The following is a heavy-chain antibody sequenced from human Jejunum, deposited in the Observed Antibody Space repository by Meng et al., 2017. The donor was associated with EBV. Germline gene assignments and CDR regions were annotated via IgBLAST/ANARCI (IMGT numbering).Heavy chain of an antibody. CDR1: EDTFTRYKY. CDR2: INPYTGGT. CDR3: ARDGYSSGWYY. Sequence: QVKRGKSGGEVKKHGASVKGSCKGSEDTFTRYKYMHWVRQDAGKGLEWMGRINPYTGGTKYAQKFQGRVTMTRDASNNTTYMEVNSLRSDDTAVYVCARDGYSSGWYYWGQGTLVTVSS. J-gene: IGHJ4*02. D-gene: IGHD6-13*01. V-gene: IGHV1-2*06.